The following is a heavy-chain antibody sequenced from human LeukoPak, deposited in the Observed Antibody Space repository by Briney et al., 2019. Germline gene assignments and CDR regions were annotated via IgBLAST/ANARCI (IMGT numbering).Heavy chain of an antibody. J-gene: IGHJ3*02. Sequence: SETLSLTCTVSGYSISSGYHWGWIRQPAGKGLEWIGRIYTSGSTNYNPSLKSRVTMSVDTSKNQFSLKLSSVTAADTAVYYCARELVDSSGYYYGFLHNFGAFDIWGQGTMVTVSS. CDR1: GYSISSGYH. V-gene: IGHV4-61*02. CDR3: ARELVDSSGYYYGFLHNFGAFDI. CDR2: IYTSGST. D-gene: IGHD3-22*01.